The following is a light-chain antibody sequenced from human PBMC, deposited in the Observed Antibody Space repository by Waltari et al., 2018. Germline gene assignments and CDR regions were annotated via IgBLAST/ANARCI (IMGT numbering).Light chain of an antibody. Sequence: DIAITQSPDSLAVSLGERATTNCKSSRSVLYTNNNTNYLTWYQQKPGQPPQLLISWASTRESGVPDRFIGSGSGTDFTLTISSLQAEDVAVYYCHQHYTTPWTFGQGTQVEL. CDR2: WAS. CDR3: HQHYTTPWT. CDR1: RSVLYTNNNTNY. J-gene: IGKJ1*01. V-gene: IGKV4-1*01.